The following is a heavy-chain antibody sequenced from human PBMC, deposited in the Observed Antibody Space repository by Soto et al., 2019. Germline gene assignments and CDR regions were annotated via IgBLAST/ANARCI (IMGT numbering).Heavy chain of an antibody. J-gene: IGHJ4*02. D-gene: IGHD6-19*01. CDR3: AREFQQWHMPPFWTPGCDY. CDR1: GFTFSSYA. V-gene: IGHV3-30-3*01. CDR2: ISYDGSNK. Sequence: QVQLVESGGGVVQPGSSLRLSCAASGFTFSSYAMHWVRQAPGKGLEWVAVISYDGSNKYYADSVKGRFTISRDNSKKTLYLQMNSLRAEDKAVYYCAREFQQWHMPPFWTPGCDYWGQGTLVTVS.